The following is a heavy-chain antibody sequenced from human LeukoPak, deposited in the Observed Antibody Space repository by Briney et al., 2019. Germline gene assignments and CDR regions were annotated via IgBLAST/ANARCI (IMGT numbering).Heavy chain of an antibody. J-gene: IGHJ4*02. D-gene: IGHD3-16*01. Sequence: GGSLRLSCAVSGFTFTNAWVSWARQAPGKGLEWVGRLNSRTDGETTAYAAPVKGRFIISRDDSKNTLYLQMNSLKIEDTAVYYCTTMFNMVMGDLFDYWGQGTLVTVSS. CDR3: TTMFNMVMGDLFDY. CDR1: GFTFTNAW. CDR2: LNSRTDGETT. V-gene: IGHV3-15*01.